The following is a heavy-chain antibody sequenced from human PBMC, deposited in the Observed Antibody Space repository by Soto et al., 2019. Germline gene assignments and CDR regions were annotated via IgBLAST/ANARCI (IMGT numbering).Heavy chain of an antibody. CDR1: GYTFTSYG. CDR2: ISAYNGNT. D-gene: IGHD6-19*01. V-gene: IGHV1-18*01. CDR3: ATDRKIAVAGITDFDY. J-gene: IGHJ4*02. Sequence: ASVKVSCKASGYTFTSYGISCVRQAPGQGLEWMGWISAYNGNTNYAQKLQGRVTMTTDTSTSTAYMGLRSLRSEDTAVYYCATDRKIAVAGITDFDYWGQGTLVTVSS.